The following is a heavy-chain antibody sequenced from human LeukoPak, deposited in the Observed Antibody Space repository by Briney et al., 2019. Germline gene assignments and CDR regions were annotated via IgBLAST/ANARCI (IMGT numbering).Heavy chain of an antibody. Sequence: PGGSLRLSCAASGFTFSSYAMSWVRQAPGKGLEWVSAISGSGGSTYYGDSVKGRFTISRDNSKNTLYLQMNSLRAEDTAVYYCAKDLDDFWSGYYTEDWFDPWGQGTLVTVSS. CDR2: ISGSGGST. D-gene: IGHD3-3*01. V-gene: IGHV3-23*01. CDR1: GFTFSSYA. CDR3: AKDLDDFWSGYYTEDWFDP. J-gene: IGHJ5*02.